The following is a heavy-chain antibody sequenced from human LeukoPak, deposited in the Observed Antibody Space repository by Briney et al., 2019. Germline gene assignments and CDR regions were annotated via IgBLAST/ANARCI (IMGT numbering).Heavy chain of an antibody. Sequence: HPGGSLRLSCAASGFTFSSYAMSWVRQAPGKGLEWVSAISGSGGSTYYADSVKGRFTISRDNSKNTLYLQMNSLRAEDTAVYYCGKVSAGVVVVAAKYYFDYWGQGTLVTVSS. D-gene: IGHD2-15*01. CDR3: GKVSAGVVVVAAKYYFDY. CDR2: ISGSGGST. CDR1: GFTFSSYA. V-gene: IGHV3-23*01. J-gene: IGHJ4*02.